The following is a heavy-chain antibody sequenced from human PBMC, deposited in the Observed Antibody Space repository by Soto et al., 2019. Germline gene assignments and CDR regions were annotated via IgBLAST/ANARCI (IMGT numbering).Heavy chain of an antibody. V-gene: IGHV3-23*01. CDR1: GFTFSTYA. CDR2: ISGSAGST. CDR3: AKPVWGRVSAGLDKYYFDY. Sequence: GGSLRLSCAASGFTFSTYAMTWVRQAPGKGLEWVSGISGSAGSTYYADSVKGRFTISRDNSKNTLYLQMNSLRAEDTAVYYCAKPVWGRVSAGLDKYYFDYGGKGTLVTVSS. D-gene: IGHD6-13*01. J-gene: IGHJ4*02.